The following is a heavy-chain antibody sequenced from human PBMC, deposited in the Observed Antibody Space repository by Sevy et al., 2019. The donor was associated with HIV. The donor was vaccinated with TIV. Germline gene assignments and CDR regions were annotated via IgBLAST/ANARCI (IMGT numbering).Heavy chain of an antibody. V-gene: IGHV1-2*06. CDR3: ARYSSSCLDPCAFDI. Sequence: GESLKISCKASGYTFTGYYMHWVRQAPGQGLEWMGRINPNSGGTNYAQKFQGRVTMTRDTSISKAYMELSRLRSDDTAVYYCARYSSSCLDPCAFDIWGQGTMVTVSS. J-gene: IGHJ3*02. CDR2: INPNSGGT. CDR1: GYTFTGYY. D-gene: IGHD6-13*01.